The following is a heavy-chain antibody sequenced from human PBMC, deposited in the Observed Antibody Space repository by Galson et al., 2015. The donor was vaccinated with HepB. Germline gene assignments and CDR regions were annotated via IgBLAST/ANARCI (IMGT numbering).Heavy chain of an antibody. CDR3: AHRRYRATSPRPGPDADGGNYYYYMDV. J-gene: IGHJ6*03. D-gene: IGHD5-24*01. V-gene: IGHV2-5*02. Sequence: PALVKPTQTLTLTCTFSGFSLSTSGVGVGWIRQPPGKAPEWLALIYWDDDKRYSPSLKSRLTITKNTSKNQVVLTMTNMDPVDTATYYCAHRRYRATSPRPGPDADGGNYYYYMDVWGKGTTVTVSS. CDR2: IYWDDDK. CDR1: GFSLSTSGVG.